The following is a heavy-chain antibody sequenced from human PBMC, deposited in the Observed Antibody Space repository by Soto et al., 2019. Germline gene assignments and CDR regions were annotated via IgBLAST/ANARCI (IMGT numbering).Heavy chain of an antibody. Sequence: QVQLVQSGAEVKKPGSSVKVSCKASGGTFSSYAISWVRQAPGQGLEWMGGIIPIFGTANYAQKFQGRVTITADESTSTAYMELSSLRSEDTAVYYCARDEGPYCSGGSCYSGDYWGQGTLVTVSS. CDR3: ARDEGPYCSGGSCYSGDY. CDR2: IIPIFGTA. J-gene: IGHJ4*02. V-gene: IGHV1-69*12. CDR1: GGTFSSYA. D-gene: IGHD2-15*01.